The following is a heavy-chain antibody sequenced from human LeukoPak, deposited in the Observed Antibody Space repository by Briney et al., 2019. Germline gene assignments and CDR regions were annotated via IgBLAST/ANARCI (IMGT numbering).Heavy chain of an antibody. CDR1: GFTFSSYA. D-gene: IGHD6-13*01. CDR2: IICSGGST. V-gene: IGHV3-23*01. Sequence: GGSLRLSCAASGFTFSSYAMSWVRQAPGKELEWVSAIICSGGSTYYADSVKSRFTISRDNSNNTLYLKMNTLTAEDTAVYYCAKDADRAAAGNRFDPWGQGTLVTVSS. J-gene: IGHJ5*02. CDR3: AKDADRAAAGNRFDP.